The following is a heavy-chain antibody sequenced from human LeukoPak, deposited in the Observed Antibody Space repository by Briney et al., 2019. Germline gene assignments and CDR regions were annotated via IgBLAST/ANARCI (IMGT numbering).Heavy chain of an antibody. Sequence: SETLSLTCTVSGGSISSYYWSWIRQPAGKGLEWIGRIYTSGSTNYNPSLKSRVTMSVDTSKNQFSLKLSSVTAADTAVYYCASSPWDYCDSSGLYYFDYWGQGSLVTVSS. V-gene: IGHV4-4*07. CDR3: ASSPWDYCDSSGLYYFDY. J-gene: IGHJ4*02. CDR1: GGSISSYY. CDR2: IYTSGST. D-gene: IGHD3-22*01.